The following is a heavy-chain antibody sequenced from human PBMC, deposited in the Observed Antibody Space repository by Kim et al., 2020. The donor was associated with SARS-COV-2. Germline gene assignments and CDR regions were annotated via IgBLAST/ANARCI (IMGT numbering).Heavy chain of an antibody. CDR1: GYTFTGYY. J-gene: IGHJ5*02. Sequence: ASVKVSCKASGYTFTGYYMHWVRQAPGQGLEWMGWINPNSGGTNYAQKFQGRVTMTRDTSISTAYMELSRLRSDDTAVYYCARDVRRWFGELLWRWFDPWGQGTLVTVSS. V-gene: IGHV1-2*02. CDR2: INPNSGGT. CDR3: ARDVRRWFGELLWRWFDP. D-gene: IGHD3-10*01.